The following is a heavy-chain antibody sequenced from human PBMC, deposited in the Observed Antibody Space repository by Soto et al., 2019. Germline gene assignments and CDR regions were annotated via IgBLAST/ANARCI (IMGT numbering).Heavy chain of an antibody. D-gene: IGHD3-22*01. J-gene: IGHJ4*02. V-gene: IGHV3-30-3*01. CDR2: ISYDETNK. CDR1: GFTFSSYA. Sequence: QVQLVESGGGVVQPGRSLRLSCAASGFTFSSYAMHWVRQAPGKGLEWVAVISYDETNKYSADSVKGRFTISRDNSKNTLYLQMTSLRPEDTAVYYCARGPMYYYDSADYWGQGTLVTVSS. CDR3: ARGPMYYYDSADY.